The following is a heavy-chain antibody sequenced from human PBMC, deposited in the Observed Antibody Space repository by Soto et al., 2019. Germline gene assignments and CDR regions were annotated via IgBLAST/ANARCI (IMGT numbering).Heavy chain of an antibody. CDR1: GGSISSGGYS. D-gene: IGHD3-22*01. CDR3: ARRGSSGYYDWFDP. Sequence: SGTLSLTCAGSGGSISSGGYSWSWIRQPPGKGLEWIGYIYHSGSTYYNPSLKSRVTISVDRSKNQFSLKLSSVTAADKAVYYCARRGSSGYYDWFDPWGKGTLVTVSS. V-gene: IGHV4-30-2*01. J-gene: IGHJ5*02. CDR2: IYHSGST.